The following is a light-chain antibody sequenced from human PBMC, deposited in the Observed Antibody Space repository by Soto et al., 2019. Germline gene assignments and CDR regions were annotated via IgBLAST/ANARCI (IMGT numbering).Light chain of an antibody. CDR2: EVT. V-gene: IGLV2-14*01. Sequence: QSALTQPASVSGSPGQSITISCTGTSSDVGGYNYVSWYQHHPGKAPKLMIYEVTNRPSGVSNRFSGSKSGNTASLTISGLQAEDDADYYCSSCTSSSTPLVFGAGTKLTVL. CDR3: SSCTSSSTPLV. J-gene: IGLJ1*01. CDR1: SSDVGGYNY.